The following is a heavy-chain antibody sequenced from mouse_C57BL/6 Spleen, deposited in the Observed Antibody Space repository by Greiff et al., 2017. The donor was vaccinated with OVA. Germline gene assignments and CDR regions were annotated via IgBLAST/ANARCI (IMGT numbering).Heavy chain of an antibody. D-gene: IGHD2-5*01. V-gene: IGHV1-64*01. J-gene: IGHJ2*01. CDR2: IHPNSGST. CDR1: GYTFTSYW. CDR3: ARMDSNPDY. Sequence: VQLQQPGAELVKPGASVKLSCKASGYTFTSYWMHWVKQRPGQGLEWIGMIHPNSGSTNYNEKFKSKANLTVDKSSSTAYMQRSSLTSEDSAVYYCARMDSNPDYWGQGTTLTVSS.